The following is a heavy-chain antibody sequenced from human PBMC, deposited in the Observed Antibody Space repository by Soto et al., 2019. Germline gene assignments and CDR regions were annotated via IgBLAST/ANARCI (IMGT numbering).Heavy chain of an antibody. Sequence: ASVKVSCKASKYTFSNYAMHWVRQAPGQRLAWMGWINAGNANTKYSQKFQGRVTITRDTSASTAYMELSSLRSEDTALYYCARRDTSGFLRYFDNWGQGPLLTVS. J-gene: IGHJ4*03. V-gene: IGHV1-3*01. CDR2: INAGNANT. CDR1: KYTFSNYA. CDR3: ARRDTSGFLRYFDN. D-gene: IGHD3-3*01.